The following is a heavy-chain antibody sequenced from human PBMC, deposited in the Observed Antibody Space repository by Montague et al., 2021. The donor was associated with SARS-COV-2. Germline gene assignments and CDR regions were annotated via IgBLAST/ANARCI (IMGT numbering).Heavy chain of an antibody. V-gene: IGHV4-34*01. D-gene: IGHD2-2*01. Sequence: SETLSLTCAVYGGSLSGYYWSWIRQPPGEGLEWIAEISHSGSTSYNPSLKSRVTISVDTSKNQFSLKLSSATAADTAAYYCARVLYRLLFVPRYYGMDVWGQGTTVTVSS. CDR2: ISHSGST. CDR1: GGSLSGYY. CDR3: ARVLYRLLFVPRYYGMDV. J-gene: IGHJ6*02.